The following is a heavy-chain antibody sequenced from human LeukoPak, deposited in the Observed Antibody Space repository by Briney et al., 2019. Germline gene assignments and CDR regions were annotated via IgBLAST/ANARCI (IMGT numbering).Heavy chain of an antibody. CDR2: IYPRGST. Sequence: SETLSLTRIVSGGSISSHYWSWIRQPPGKGLEWIGYIYPRGSTYYNPSLKSRVILSLDKSANQFSLNLSSVTAADTAVYYCARFSPRAMGNYLDFWGQGTLVTVSS. D-gene: IGHD7-27*01. J-gene: IGHJ4*02. CDR3: ARFSPRAMGNYLDF. V-gene: IGHV4-4*09. CDR1: GGSISSHY.